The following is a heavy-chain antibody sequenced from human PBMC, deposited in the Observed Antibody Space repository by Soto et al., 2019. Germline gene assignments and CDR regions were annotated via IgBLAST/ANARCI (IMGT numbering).Heavy chain of an antibody. V-gene: IGHV1-18*01. CDR3: ARGAYYYDSSGFPGGDWFDP. CDR1: GYTFTTYA. J-gene: IGHJ5*02. Sequence: QVQLVQSGAEVKKPGASVKVSCKASGYTFTTYAISWVRQAPGQGLEWMGWISAYSGNTNYAQKLQGRITMTTDKSTSTAYMELRSLRSDDTAVYYCARGAYYYDSSGFPGGDWFDPWGQGTLVTVSS. D-gene: IGHD3-22*01. CDR2: ISAYSGNT.